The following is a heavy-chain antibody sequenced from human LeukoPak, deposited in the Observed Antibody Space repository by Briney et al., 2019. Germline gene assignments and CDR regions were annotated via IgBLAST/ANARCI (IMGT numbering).Heavy chain of an antibody. Sequence: PGGSLRLSCAASGFTFSRYWMNWVRQAPWKGLVWVSRINSDGSNTRYADSVKGRFTISRDNAKNTMYLQMNSLRAEDTAVYYCARENFYGMDVWGQGTTVTVSS. CDR3: ARENFYGMDV. CDR2: INSDGSNT. V-gene: IGHV3-74*01. CDR1: GFTFSRYW. J-gene: IGHJ6*02.